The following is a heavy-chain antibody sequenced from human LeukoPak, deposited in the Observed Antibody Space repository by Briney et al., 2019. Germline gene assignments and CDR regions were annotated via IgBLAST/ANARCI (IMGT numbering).Heavy chain of an antibody. V-gene: IGHV3-30-3*01. J-gene: IGHJ1*01. CDR3: ARPGPARGYCTNGVCYSGHFQH. D-gene: IGHD2-8*01. Sequence: GGSLRLSCAASGFTFSSYAMHWVRQAPGKGLERVAVISYDGSNKYYADSVKGRFTISRDNSKNTLYLQMNSLRAEDTAVYYCARPGPARGYCTNGVCYSGHFQHWGQGTLVTVSS. CDR2: ISYDGSNK. CDR1: GFTFSSYA.